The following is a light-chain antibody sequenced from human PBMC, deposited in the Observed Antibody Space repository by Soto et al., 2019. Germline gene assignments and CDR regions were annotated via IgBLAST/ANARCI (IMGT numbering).Light chain of an antibody. Sequence: QSVLTQPPSASGTPGQRVTISCSGSSSNIGSNTVNWYQQLPGTAPKLLIYSNNQRPSAVPDRFSGSKSGTSASLAISGLQSEDEADYYCAAWDDSLNGSYVFGTGTKRTVL. CDR2: SNN. CDR3: AAWDDSLNGSYV. CDR1: SSNIGSNT. V-gene: IGLV1-44*01. J-gene: IGLJ1*01.